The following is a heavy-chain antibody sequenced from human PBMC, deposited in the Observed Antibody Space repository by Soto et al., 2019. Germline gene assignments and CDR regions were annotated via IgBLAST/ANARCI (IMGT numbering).Heavy chain of an antibody. CDR3: VRGNSGYGNFDQ. J-gene: IGHJ4*02. V-gene: IGHV3-74*01. Sequence: ELQLVESGGGLVPPGGSLRLSCSASGFTLSAYWMHCVRQAPGQGLVWVSRIYSTTNYADSVKGRFTVSRDNAKDTLYLQMNSLRAEDTAVYYWVRGNSGYGNFDQWGRGTLVTVSS. D-gene: IGHD5-12*01. CDR1: GFTLSAYW. CDR2: IYSTT.